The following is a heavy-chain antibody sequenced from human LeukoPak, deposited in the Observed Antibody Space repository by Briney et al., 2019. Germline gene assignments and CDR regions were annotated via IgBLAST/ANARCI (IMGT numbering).Heavy chain of an antibody. J-gene: IGHJ5*02. CDR1: GFTFSSYS. CDR2: ISSSSSYI. D-gene: IGHD6-19*01. Sequence: PGGSLRLSCAASGFTFSSYSMNWVRQAPGKGLEWVSSISSSSSYIYYADSVKGRFTISRDNAKNSLYLQMNSLRAEDTAVYYCAREVLRAVAGTEVNRFDPWGQGTLVTVSS. CDR3: AREVLRAVAGTEVNRFDP. V-gene: IGHV3-21*01.